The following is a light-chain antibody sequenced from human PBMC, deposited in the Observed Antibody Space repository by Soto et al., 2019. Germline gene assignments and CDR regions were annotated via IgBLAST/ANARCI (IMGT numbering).Light chain of an antibody. Sequence: DIHMTHSPSTLSASVGDRVTITCRASQSISSWLAWYQQKPGKAPKLLIYDASSLESGVPSRFSGSGSGTEFTLTISRLQPDDFATYYCQQYNSYPYPFGQGTKLEIK. CDR2: DAS. CDR3: QQYNSYPYP. V-gene: IGKV1-5*01. CDR1: QSISSW. J-gene: IGKJ2*01.